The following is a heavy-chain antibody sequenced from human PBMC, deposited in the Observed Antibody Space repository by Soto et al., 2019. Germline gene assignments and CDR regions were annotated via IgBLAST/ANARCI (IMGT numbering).Heavy chain of an antibody. Sequence: EGALRRSCAAFGVSFRNKWMNWVGQAPGKGLESLGRINSKTDGRTTDYAAPVKGRFTISRDDSKNTLYLQMNSLKTEDTAVYYCTTGLSIAVAGIHDYWGQGTLVPVSS. CDR2: INSKTDGRTT. CDR3: TTGLSIAVAGIHDY. V-gene: IGHV3-15*07. D-gene: IGHD6-19*01. J-gene: IGHJ4*02. CDR1: GVSFRNKW.